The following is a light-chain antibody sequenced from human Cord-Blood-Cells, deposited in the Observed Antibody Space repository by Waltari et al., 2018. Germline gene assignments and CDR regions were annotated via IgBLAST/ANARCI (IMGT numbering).Light chain of an antibody. CDR2: CAS. Sequence: DTVMTQSPDSLAVSLGERATINCKSSQSVLYSSNNKNYLAWYQQKPGQPPKLLIYCASTRESGVPDRFSGSGSGTDFTLTISSLQAEDVAVYYCQQYYSTPYSFGQGTTLEIK. J-gene: IGKJ2*03. CDR3: QQYYSTPYS. CDR1: QSVLYSSNNKNY. V-gene: IGKV4-1*01.